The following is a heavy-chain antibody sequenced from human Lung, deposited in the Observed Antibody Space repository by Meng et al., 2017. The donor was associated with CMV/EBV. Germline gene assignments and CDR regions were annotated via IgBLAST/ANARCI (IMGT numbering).Heavy chain of an antibody. D-gene: IGHD2-2*01. CDR2: MNPNSGNT. J-gene: IGHJ6*02. V-gene: IGHV1-8*01. Sequence: ASVXVSCKASGYTFTTYDINWVRQATGQGLEWMGWMNPNSGNTGYAQKFQGRVTLTRVTSISTAYMELSSLTSDDTAVYYCARTRIEVEPDGRKIKYYNYGMGVWGQGTTVTVSS. CDR1: GYTFTTYD. CDR3: ARTRIEVEPDGRKIKYYNYGMGV.